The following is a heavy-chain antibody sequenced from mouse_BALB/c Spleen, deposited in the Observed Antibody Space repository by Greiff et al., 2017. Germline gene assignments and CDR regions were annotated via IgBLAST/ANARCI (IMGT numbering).Heavy chain of an antibody. D-gene: IGHD2-14*01. CDR1: GYSITSDYA. J-gene: IGHJ2*01. CDR3: AREAYYRYYFDY. Sequence: EVKLMESGPGLVKPSQSLSLTCTVTGYSITSDYAWNWIRQFPGNKLEWMGYISYSGSTSYNPSLKSRISITRDTSKNQFFLQLNSVTTEDTATYYCAREAYYRYYFDYWGQGTTLTVAS. V-gene: IGHV3-2*02. CDR2: ISYSGST.